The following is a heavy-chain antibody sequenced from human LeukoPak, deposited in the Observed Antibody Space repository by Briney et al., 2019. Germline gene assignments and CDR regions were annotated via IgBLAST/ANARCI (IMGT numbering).Heavy chain of an antibody. V-gene: IGHV3-30*18. D-gene: IGHD6-19*01. CDR1: GFTFSSYG. CDR3: AKAGTIAVAGTRYYYMDV. Sequence: GRSLRLSCAASGFTFSSYGMHWVRQAPGKGLEWVAVISYDGSNKYYADSVKGRFTISRDNSKNTLYLQMNSLRAEDTAVYYCAKAGTIAVAGTRYYYMDVWSKGTTVTISS. CDR2: ISYDGSNK. J-gene: IGHJ6*03.